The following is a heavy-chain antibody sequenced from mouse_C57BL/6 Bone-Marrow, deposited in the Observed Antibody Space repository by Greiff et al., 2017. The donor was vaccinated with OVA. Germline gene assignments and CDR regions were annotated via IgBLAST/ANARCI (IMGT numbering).Heavy chain of an antibody. J-gene: IGHJ4*01. CDR1: GYTFTSYG. D-gene: IGHD2-5*01. CDR3: ARRRSNYDAMDY. V-gene: IGHV1-81*01. CDR2: IYPRSGNT. Sequence: VQRVESGAELARPGASVKLSCKASGYTFTSYGISWVKQRTGQGLEWIGEIYPRSGNTYYNEKFKGKATLTADKSSSTAYMELRSLTSEDSAVYFCARRRSNYDAMDYWGQGTSVTVSS.